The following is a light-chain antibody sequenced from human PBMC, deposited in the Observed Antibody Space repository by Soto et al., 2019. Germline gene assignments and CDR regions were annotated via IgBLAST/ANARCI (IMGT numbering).Light chain of an antibody. CDR2: GAS. CDR3: QQYNNWRRT. Sequence: EIVMTQSPATLSVSPGERATLSCRASQSVSSDLAWYHQKPGQAPRLLICGASTRATGIPARFSGSGSGTEFNLSINSLQSEDFAVYYCQQYNNWRRTFGQGTKVDIK. CDR1: QSVSSD. J-gene: IGKJ1*01. V-gene: IGKV3-15*01.